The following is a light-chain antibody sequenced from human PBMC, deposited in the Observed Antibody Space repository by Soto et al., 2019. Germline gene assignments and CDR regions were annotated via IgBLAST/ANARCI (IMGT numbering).Light chain of an antibody. CDR3: SSYTSSSTFG. CDR1: SSDVGGYNY. J-gene: IGLJ1*01. V-gene: IGLV2-14*01. Sequence: QSALTQPASVSGSPGQSITISCTGTSSDVGGYNYVSWYQQHPGKAPKLMIYDVSNRPSGVSNRLSGSKSGNTASLTISGLQVEDEADYYWSSYTSSSTFGLGTGSKVTVL. CDR2: DVS.